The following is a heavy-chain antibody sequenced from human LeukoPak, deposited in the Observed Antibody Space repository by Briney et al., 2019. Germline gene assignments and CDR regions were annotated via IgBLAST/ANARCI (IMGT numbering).Heavy chain of an antibody. Sequence: GGSLRLSCAGSGFTFDDYAMHWVRQAPGKGLEWVSGISYNSGNIGYADSVKGRFTISRDNAKKSLYLQMNSLRAEDTAVYYCARDPRVQAGWFDPWGQGTLVTVSS. D-gene: IGHD6-13*01. J-gene: IGHJ5*02. V-gene: IGHV3-9*01. CDR1: GFTFDDYA. CDR2: ISYNSGNI. CDR3: ARDPRVQAGWFDP.